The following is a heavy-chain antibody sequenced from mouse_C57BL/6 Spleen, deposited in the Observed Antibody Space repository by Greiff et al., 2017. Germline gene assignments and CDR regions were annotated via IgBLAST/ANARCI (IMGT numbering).Heavy chain of an antibody. CDR3: ATSYYGNFYAMDY. Sequence: EVQRVESGGGLVKPGGSLKLSCAASGFTFSDYGMHWVRQAPEKGLEWVAYISSGSSTIYYADTVKGRFTISRDNAKNTLFLQMTSLRSEDTAMYYCATSYYGNFYAMDYWGQGTSVTVSS. V-gene: IGHV5-17*01. CDR2: ISSGSSTI. D-gene: IGHD2-1*01. J-gene: IGHJ4*01. CDR1: GFTFSDYG.